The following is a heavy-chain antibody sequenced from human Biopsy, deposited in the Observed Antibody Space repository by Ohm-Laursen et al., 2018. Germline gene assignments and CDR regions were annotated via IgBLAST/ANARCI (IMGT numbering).Heavy chain of an antibody. CDR2: SSYSRGT. V-gene: IGHV4-59*08. J-gene: IGHJ3*02. CDR1: GGSISGSS. D-gene: IGHD6-19*01. CDR3: AKHGSGWTGDDAFHI. Sequence: TLSLTCTVSGGSISGSSWSWIRQAPGKGLEWIGYSSYSRGTNYNPSLKSRITISVDTSKNQFSLKLTSVTAADTAVYYCAKHGSGWTGDDAFHIWGQGTMVTVSS.